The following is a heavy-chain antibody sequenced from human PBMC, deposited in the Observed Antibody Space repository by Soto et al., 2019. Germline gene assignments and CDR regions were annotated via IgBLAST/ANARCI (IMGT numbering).Heavy chain of an antibody. D-gene: IGHD3-22*01. CDR1: GFTFSSYS. V-gene: IGHV3-21*01. Sequence: GGSLRLSCAASGFTFSSYSMNWVRQAPGKGLEWVSSISSSSSYIYYADSVKGRFTISRDNAKNSLYLQMNSLRAEDTAVYYCARSGQYYYDSSGYYVDDFDIWGPGTIVTVS. CDR2: ISSSSSYI. CDR3: ARSGQYYYDSSGYYVDDFDI. J-gene: IGHJ3*02.